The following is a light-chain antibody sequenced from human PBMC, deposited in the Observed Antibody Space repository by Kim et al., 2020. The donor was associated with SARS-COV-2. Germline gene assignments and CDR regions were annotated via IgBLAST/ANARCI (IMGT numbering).Light chain of an antibody. CDR3: QDYNNWPYT. CDR1: QSVSSN. CDR2: GAS. J-gene: IGKJ2*01. Sequence: SVPPGERATFSCRASQSVSSNLAWYQQKPGQAPRLLIYGASTRATGIPARFSGSGSGTEFTLTISSLQSEDFAVYYCQDYNNWPYTFGQGTKLEI. V-gene: IGKV3-15*01.